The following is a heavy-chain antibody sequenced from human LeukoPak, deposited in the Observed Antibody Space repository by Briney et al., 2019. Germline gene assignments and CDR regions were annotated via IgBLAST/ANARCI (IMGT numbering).Heavy chain of an antibody. CDR1: GFTFSSYS. J-gene: IGHJ2*01. D-gene: IGHD1-1*01. CDR3: ARDLGNSEKRASYFDL. CDR2: ISSSNSYI. V-gene: IGHV3-21*01. Sequence: GGSLRLSCSASGFTFSSYSMNWVRQAPGKGLEWVSSISSSNSYIYYADSVKGRFTISRYNAKNSLYLQMNSLRVEDTAVYYCARDLGNSEKRASYFDLCGRGTLVTVSS.